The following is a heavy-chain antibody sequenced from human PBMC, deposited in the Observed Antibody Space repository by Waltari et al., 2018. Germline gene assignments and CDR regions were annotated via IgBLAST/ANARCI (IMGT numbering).Heavy chain of an antibody. D-gene: IGHD2-15*01. J-gene: IGHJ5*02. CDR1: GDSVPSNSAA. CDR2: TFYRSKWYN. Sequence: QVQLQQSGPGLVKPSQTLSLTCAIAGDSVPSNSAAWNWIRQSPTRGLEWLGRTFYRSKWYNDYAVSVKSRITINPDTSKNQFSLQLNSVTPEDTAVYYCARGGRYCSGGSCYWFDPCGQGTLVTVSS. V-gene: IGHV6-1*01. CDR3: ARGGRYCSGGSCYWFDP.